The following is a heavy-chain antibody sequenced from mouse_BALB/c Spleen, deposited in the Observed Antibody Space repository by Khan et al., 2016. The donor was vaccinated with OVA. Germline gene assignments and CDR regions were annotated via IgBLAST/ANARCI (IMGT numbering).Heavy chain of an antibody. V-gene: IGHV2-2*02. J-gene: IGHJ3*01. D-gene: IGHD2-1*01. CDR3: AKAPYGNYRFAY. CDR1: GFSLTGYG. CDR2: IWRGGST. Sequence: QVQLQQSGPGLVQPSQSLSITCTVSGFSLTGYGVHWVRQSPGKGLEWLGVIWRGGSTDYNAAFISSLSISKDNSKSHVFFKMNSLQANDTAIYYCAKAPYGNYRFAYWGQGTLVTVSA.